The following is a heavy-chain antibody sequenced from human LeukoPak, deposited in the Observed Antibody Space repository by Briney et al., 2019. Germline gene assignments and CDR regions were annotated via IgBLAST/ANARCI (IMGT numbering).Heavy chain of an antibody. CDR1: GFTFSSYW. V-gene: IGHV3-74*01. J-gene: IGHJ5*02. Sequence: GGSLRLSCAASGFTFSSYWMHWVRQAPGKGLAWVSRINSDGSSTSYADSVKGRFTISRDNAKNTLYLQMNSLRAEDTAVYYCARGAGYCSSTSCYWWFDPWGRGTLVTVSS. CDR2: INSDGSST. D-gene: IGHD2-2*01. CDR3: ARGAGYCSSTSCYWWFDP.